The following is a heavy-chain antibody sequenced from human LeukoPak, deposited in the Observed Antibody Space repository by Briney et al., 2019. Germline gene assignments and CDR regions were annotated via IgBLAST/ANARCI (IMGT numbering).Heavy chain of an antibody. D-gene: IGHD2-15*01. CDR1: GDTFIGYY. V-gene: IGHV1-2*02. Sequence: ASVKVSCKTSGDTFIGYYMHWVRQAPGQGLEWMGWINPNSGGTNYAQKFQGRVTMTRDTSISTAYMELSRLRSDDTAVYYCARALYCSGGSCYSAQNFDYWGQGALVTVSS. CDR3: ARALYCSGGSCYSAQNFDY. CDR2: INPNSGGT. J-gene: IGHJ4*02.